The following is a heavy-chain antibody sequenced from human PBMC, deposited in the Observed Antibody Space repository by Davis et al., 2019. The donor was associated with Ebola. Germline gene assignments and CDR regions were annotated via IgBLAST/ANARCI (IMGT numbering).Heavy chain of an antibody. V-gene: IGHV3-7*03. D-gene: IGHD3-10*01. Sequence: GESLKISCAASGFIFSSYWMSWVRQAPGKGLEWVANIKQDGSEKYYVDSVKGRFTISRDNAKNSLYLQMNSLRAEDTAVYYCARVQVMVRDPDWFDPWGQGTLVTVSS. CDR2: IKQDGSEK. J-gene: IGHJ5*02. CDR1: GFIFSSYW. CDR3: ARVQVMVRDPDWFDP.